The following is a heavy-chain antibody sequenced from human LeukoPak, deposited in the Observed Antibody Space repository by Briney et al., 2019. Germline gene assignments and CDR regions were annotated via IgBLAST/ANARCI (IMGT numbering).Heavy chain of an antibody. Sequence: GGSLRLSCAAFGFTFSSYGMHWVRQAPGKGLEWVAVISYDGSNKYYADSVKGRFTISRDNSKNTLYLQMNSLRAEDTAVYYCAKDRVVLMVYASYYFDYWGQGTLVTVSS. CDR2: ISYDGSNK. D-gene: IGHD2-8*01. CDR1: GFTFSSYG. J-gene: IGHJ4*02. CDR3: AKDRVVLMVYASYYFDY. V-gene: IGHV3-30*18.